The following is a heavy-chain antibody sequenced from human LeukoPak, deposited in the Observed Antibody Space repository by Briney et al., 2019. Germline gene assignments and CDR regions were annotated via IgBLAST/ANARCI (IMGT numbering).Heavy chain of an antibody. V-gene: IGHV3-30*18. J-gene: IGHJ6*04. D-gene: IGHD6-19*01. CDR1: GFTLSSYG. CDR2: ISYDGSNK. CDR3: AKDLRGSGRYFGMDV. Sequence: GGSLRPSCAASGFTLSSYGMDWVRQAPGKGLEWVAVISYDGSNKYYADSVKGRFTISRDNSKNTLYLQMNSLRAEDTAVYYCAKDLRGSGRYFGMDVWGKGTTVTVSS.